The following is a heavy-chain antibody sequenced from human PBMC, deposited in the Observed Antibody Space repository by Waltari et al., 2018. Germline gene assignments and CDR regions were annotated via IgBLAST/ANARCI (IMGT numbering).Heavy chain of an antibody. Sequence: QVQLVESGGGVVQPGRSLRLSCEASGFSFSSYGMPWVRQAPGKGLEWVAVIWYDGSNQYYAESVKGRFTISRDISKSTLYLQMNSLGPQDTAVYYCARQGYSGSSLTYDYWGQGTQVTVSS. CDR2: IWYDGSNQ. D-gene: IGHD6-25*01. CDR1: GFSFSSYG. CDR3: ARQGYSGSSLTYDY. J-gene: IGHJ4*02. V-gene: IGHV3-33*01.